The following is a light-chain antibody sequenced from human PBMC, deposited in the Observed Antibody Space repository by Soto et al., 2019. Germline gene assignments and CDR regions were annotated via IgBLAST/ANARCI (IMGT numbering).Light chain of an antibody. CDR3: QQYGSPGT. V-gene: IGKV3-20*01. J-gene: IGKJ1*01. CDR2: GAS. CDR1: QSVSNNY. Sequence: TQSTGPLSLSPGERATLSCRASQSVSNNYLARYQQKPGQAPRLLIYGASNRAPGIPDRFSGSGSGTDFTLTISRLEPEDFAVYYWQQYGSPGTFGQGTKVDIK.